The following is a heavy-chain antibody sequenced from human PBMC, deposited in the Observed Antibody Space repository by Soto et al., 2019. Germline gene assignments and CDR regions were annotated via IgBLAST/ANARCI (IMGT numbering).Heavy chain of an antibody. CDR1: GGSISSSSYY. CDR3: ARRRGYSYGYHFDY. CDR2: IYYSGST. Sequence: SDTLSLTCTISGGSISSSSYYWDWIRQPPGKGLEWIESIYYSGSTYYNPSLKSRVTISVDTSKNQFSLKLSSVTAADTAVYYCARRRGYSYGYHFDYWGQGPLVTVSS. D-gene: IGHD5-18*01. J-gene: IGHJ4*02. V-gene: IGHV4-39*01.